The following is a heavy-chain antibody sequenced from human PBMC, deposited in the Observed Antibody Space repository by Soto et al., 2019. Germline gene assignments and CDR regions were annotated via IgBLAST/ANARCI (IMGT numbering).Heavy chain of an antibody. D-gene: IGHD2-15*01. Sequence: SKNLSLSRTVSGGSITRGGYCWSWIRQHPGKGLEWIGYIYYSGSTYYNPSLKSRVTISVDTSKNQFSLKLSSVTAADTAVYYCARVVVVYYGMDVWGQGTTVT. J-gene: IGHJ6*02. CDR3: ARVVVVYYGMDV. CDR2: IYYSGST. V-gene: IGHV4-31*03. CDR1: GGSITRGGYC.